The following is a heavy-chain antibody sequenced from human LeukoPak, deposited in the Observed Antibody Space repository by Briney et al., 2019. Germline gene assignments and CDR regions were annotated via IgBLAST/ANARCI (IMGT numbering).Heavy chain of an antibody. J-gene: IGHJ4*02. CDR1: GGSISSTNW. V-gene: IGHV4-4*02. CDR3: SRESGAFAPFGY. CDR2: ISLSGVT. Sequence: SETLSLTCGVSGGSISSTNWWSWVRQPPGQGLEWIGEISLSGVTNYNPSLKSRVTMSLDRSKNHLSLTLTSVTAADTAVYYCSRESGAFAPFGYWGQGTLVTVSS. D-gene: IGHD1-26*01.